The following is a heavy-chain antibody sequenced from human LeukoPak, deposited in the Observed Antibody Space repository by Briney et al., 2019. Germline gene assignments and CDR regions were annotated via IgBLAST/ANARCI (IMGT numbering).Heavy chain of an antibody. V-gene: IGHV3-7*01. CDR2: IKQDGSEK. CDR1: GLTFSSYN. CDR3: ARVAMIVAKPYDN. J-gene: IGHJ4*02. Sequence: GGSLRLSCAASGLTFSSYNMNWVRQAPGKGLEWVANIKQDGSEKYYVDSVKGRFTISRDNAKNSLYLQMNSLRAEDTAVYYCARVAMIVAKPYDNWGQGTLVTVSS. D-gene: IGHD3-22*01.